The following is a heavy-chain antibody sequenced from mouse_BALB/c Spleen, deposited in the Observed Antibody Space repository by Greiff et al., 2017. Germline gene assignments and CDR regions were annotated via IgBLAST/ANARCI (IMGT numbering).Heavy chain of an antibody. V-gene: IGHV3-6*02. J-gene: IGHJ2*01. CDR3: AREGGGNYGFDY. CDR1: GYSITSGYY. CDR2: ISYDGSN. D-gene: IGHD2-1*01. Sequence: EVQLVESGPGLVKPSQSLSLTCSVTGYSITSGYYWNWIRQFPGNKLEWMGYISYDGSNNYNPSLKNRISITRDTSKNQFFLKLNSVTTEDTATYYCAREGGGNYGFDYWGQGTTLTVSS.